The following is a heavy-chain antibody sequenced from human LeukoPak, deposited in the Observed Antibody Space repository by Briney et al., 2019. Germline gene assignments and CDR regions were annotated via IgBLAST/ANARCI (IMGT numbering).Heavy chain of an antibody. J-gene: IGHJ5*02. D-gene: IGHD3-3*01. V-gene: IGHV1-8*03. CDR2: MNPNSGNT. CDR3: ASNPIWSGYYSAGDWFDP. Sequence: GASVKVSCKASGYTFTSYDINWVRQATGQGLKWMRWMNPNSGNTGYAQKFQGRVTITRNTSISTAYMELSSLRSEDTAVYYCASNPIWSGYYSAGDWFDPWGQRTLVTVSS. CDR1: GYTFTSYD.